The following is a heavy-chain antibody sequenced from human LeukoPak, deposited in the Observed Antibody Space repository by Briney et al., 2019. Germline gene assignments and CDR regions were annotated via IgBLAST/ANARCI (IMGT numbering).Heavy chain of an antibody. CDR2: IYPGDSDT. D-gene: IGHD3-9*01. CDR3: ARRVLTGYLDS. Sequence: GESLKISCKGSGYSFTSYWIAWVRQMPGKGLEWMGIIYPGDSDTRYSPSFQGQVTFSADKSSNTAYLQWSSLKASDTAMYYCARRVLTGYLDSWGQGTLVTVSS. V-gene: IGHV5-51*01. CDR1: GYSFTSYW. J-gene: IGHJ4*02.